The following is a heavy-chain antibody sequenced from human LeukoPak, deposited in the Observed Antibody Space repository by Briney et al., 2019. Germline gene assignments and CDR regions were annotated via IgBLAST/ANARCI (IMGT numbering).Heavy chain of an antibody. V-gene: IGHV3-53*01. CDR2: IYSGGST. CDR1: GFTVSSNY. Sequence: GGSLRLSCAASGFTVSSNYMSWVRQAPGKGLEWVSVIYSGGSTYYAGSVKGRFTISRDNSKSTLYIQMNSLRAEDTAVYYCARAKPKNMVRGLIMRRESRYYFDYWGQGTLVTVSS. CDR3: ARAKPKNMVRGLIMRRESRYYFDY. J-gene: IGHJ4*02. D-gene: IGHD3-10*01.